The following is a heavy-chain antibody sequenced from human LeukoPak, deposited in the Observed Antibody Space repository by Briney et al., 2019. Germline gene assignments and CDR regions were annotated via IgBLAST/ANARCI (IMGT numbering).Heavy chain of an antibody. CDR3: ARQPHGAFDI. Sequence: LETLSLTCAVSGYSISSGYYWGWIRQPPGKGLEWIGSIYHSGSTYYNPSLKSRVTISVDTSKNQFSLKLSSVTAADTAVYYCARQPHGAFDIWGQGTMVTVSS. J-gene: IGHJ3*02. CDR1: GYSISSGYY. V-gene: IGHV4-38-2*01. CDR2: IYHSGST.